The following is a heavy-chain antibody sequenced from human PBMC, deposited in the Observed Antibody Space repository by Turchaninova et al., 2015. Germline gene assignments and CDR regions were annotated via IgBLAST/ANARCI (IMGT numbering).Heavy chain of an antibody. J-gene: IGHJ4*02. V-gene: IGHV6-1*01. CDR2: TYYRSKWYN. Sequence: QVQLQQSGPGLVKPSQTLSPPCAIAGDSVSSNSAAWSWIRQSPSRGLEWLGRTYYRSKWYNDYAVSVKSRIAINPDTSKNQFSLHLNSVTPGDTAVYFCARGAAHNFDYWGQGTLVTVSS. CDR3: ARGAAHNFDY. CDR1: GDSVSSNSAA.